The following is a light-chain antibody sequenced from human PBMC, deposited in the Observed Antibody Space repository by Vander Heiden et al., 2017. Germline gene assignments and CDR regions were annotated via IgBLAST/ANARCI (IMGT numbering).Light chain of an antibody. CDR1: QSISSY. J-gene: IGKJ1*01. CDR3: QQSYSTPQT. CDR2: AAS. V-gene: IGKV1-39*01. Sequence: DIQMTQSPSSLSASVGDRVTITCRASQSISSYLNWYQQKPGKAPKLLIYAASSLQSAVPSRFSGSGSGTDFTLTISRLQPEDFATYYCQQSYSTPQTFGQGTKVEIK.